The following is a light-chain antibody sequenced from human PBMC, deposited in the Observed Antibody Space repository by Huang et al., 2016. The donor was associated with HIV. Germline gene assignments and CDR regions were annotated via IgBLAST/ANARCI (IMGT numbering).Light chain of an antibody. CDR3: QQYFTYPRT. CDR1: QDINSY. J-gene: IGKJ1*01. V-gene: IGKV1-8*01. Sequence: AIRLTQSPSSLSASTGDRVTITCRASQDINSYLAWYQQKPGKAPNLLISAASTLQSGVPSRFSGNESGTVFTLTIDCLQSEDFATYYCQQYFTYPRTFGQGTKVEIK. CDR2: AAS.